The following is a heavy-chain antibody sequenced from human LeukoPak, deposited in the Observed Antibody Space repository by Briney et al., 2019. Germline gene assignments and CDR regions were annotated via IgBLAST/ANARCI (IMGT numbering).Heavy chain of an antibody. CDR3: ARDGGGASSGWSDYYYYGMDV. J-gene: IGHJ6*02. Sequence: ASVKVSCTASGYTFTSYYMHWVRQAPGQGLEWMGIINPSGGSTSYAQKFQGRVTMTRDTSTSTVYMELSSLRSEDTAVYYCARDGGGASSGWSDYYYYGMDVWGQGTTVTVSS. CDR2: INPSGGST. V-gene: IGHV1-46*01. CDR1: GYTFTSYY. D-gene: IGHD6-19*01.